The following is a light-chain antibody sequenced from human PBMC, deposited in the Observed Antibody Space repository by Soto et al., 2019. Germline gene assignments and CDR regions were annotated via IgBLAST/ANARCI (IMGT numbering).Light chain of an antibody. V-gene: IGLV4-69*01. CDR3: QTWASGIRV. CDR2: VNSDGSH. J-gene: IGLJ3*02. Sequence: QLVLTQSPSASASLGASVKLTCTLTTGHSSYVIAWHQQQPEKGPRYLMKVNSDGSHVKGDGISDRFSGSSSGAERYLTISSLQSEDEADYYCQTWASGIRVFGGGTKLTVL. CDR1: TGHSSYV.